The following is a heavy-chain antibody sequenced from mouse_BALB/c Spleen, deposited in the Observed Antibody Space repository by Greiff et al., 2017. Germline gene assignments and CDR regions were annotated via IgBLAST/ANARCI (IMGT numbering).Heavy chain of an antibody. CDR3: AAGYDYAMDY. V-gene: IGHV1S81*02. D-gene: IGHD1-2*01. CDR1: GYTFTSYW. CDR2: INPSNGRT. Sequence: QVQLQQPGAELVKPGASVKLSCKASGYTFTSYWMHWVKQRPGQGLEWIGEINPSNGRTNYNEKFKSKATLTVDKSSSTAYMQLSSLTSEDSAVYYCAAGYDYAMDYWGQGTSVTVSS. J-gene: IGHJ4*01.